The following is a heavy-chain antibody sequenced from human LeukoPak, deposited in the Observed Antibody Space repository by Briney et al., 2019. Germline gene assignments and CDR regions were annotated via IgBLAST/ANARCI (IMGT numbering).Heavy chain of an antibody. J-gene: IGHJ6*03. CDR2: ITYSGST. CDR3: ARWEKGVAVADTGGYYYYYYMDV. D-gene: IGHD6-19*01. Sequence: SETLSLTCTASGGTISSYYWSWIRQPPGKGLEWIGYITYSGSTNYNPSLKSRVTISVDTSKNQSSLKLSSVTAADTTVYYYARWEKGVAVADTGGYYYYYYMDVWGKGTTVTISS. CDR1: GGTISSYY. V-gene: IGHV4-59*01.